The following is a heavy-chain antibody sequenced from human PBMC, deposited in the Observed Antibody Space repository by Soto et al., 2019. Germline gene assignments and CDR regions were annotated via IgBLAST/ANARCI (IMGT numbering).Heavy chain of an antibody. CDR3: AKWTKPFLMTSTVGPYYFDY. V-gene: IGHV3-23*01. CDR1: GFIFSSYA. J-gene: IGHJ4*02. CDR2: ISGSGGST. Sequence: PGGSLRLSCAASGFIFSSYARSWVRQAPGKGLEWVSAISGSGGSTYYADSVKGRFTISRDNSKNTLYLQMNSLRAEDTAVYYCAKWTKPFLMTSTVGPYYFDYWGQGTLVTVSS. D-gene: IGHD4-4*01.